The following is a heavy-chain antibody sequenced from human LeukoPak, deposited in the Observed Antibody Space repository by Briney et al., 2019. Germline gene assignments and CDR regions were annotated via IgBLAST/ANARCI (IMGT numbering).Heavy chain of an antibody. J-gene: IGHJ4*02. CDR3: AIRRSGLYSSGWYAVGY. V-gene: IGHV1-8*01. D-gene: IGHD6-19*01. CDR2: MNPNSGNT. Sequence: ASVKVSCKASGYTFTSYDFNWVRQATGQGLEWMGWMNPNSGNTGYAQKFQGRVTMTRNTSISTAYMELSSLRSEDTAVYYCAIRRSGLYSSGWYAVGYWGQGTLVTVSS. CDR1: GYTFTSYD.